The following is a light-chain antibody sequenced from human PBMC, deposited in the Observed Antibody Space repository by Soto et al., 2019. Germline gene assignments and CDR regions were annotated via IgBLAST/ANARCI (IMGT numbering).Light chain of an antibody. CDR2: DAS. J-gene: IGKJ1*01. CDR1: RSISVW. Sequence: DIKMTQSPSTLSASVGDRVTITCRASRSISVWLAWYQQKPGKAPKLLIFDASSLESGVPSRFSGSGSGTEFTLTISSLHPDDFATYFCQQYSTFSWTFGQGAKVDI. CDR3: QQYSTFSWT. V-gene: IGKV1-5*01.